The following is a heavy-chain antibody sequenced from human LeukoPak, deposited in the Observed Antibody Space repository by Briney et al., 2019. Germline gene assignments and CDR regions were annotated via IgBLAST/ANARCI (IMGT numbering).Heavy chain of an antibody. D-gene: IGHD6-13*01. V-gene: IGHV1-24*01. CDR2: FDPEDGET. J-gene: IGHJ4*02. CDR1: GYTLTELS. CDR3: ATVKMRVSSWRRRGYYFDY. Sequence: ASVKVSCKVSGYTLTELSMHWVRQAPGKGLEWMGGFDPEDGETIYAQKIQGRVTMTEDTSTDTAYMEQSSLRSEDTAVYYCATVKMRVSSWRRRGYYFDYWGQGTLVTVSS.